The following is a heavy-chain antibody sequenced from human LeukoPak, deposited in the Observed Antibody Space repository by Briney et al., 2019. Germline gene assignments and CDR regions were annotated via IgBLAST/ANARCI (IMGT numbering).Heavy chain of an antibody. V-gene: IGHV4-59*01. CDR3: ARSRGYSGYAYDAFDI. CDR1: GASINNYY. Sequence: SGTLSLTCSVSGASINNYYWSWIREPPGRGLEWIGYVYYSGSTNYNPSLKSRVTTSVDTSKNQFSLKLSSVTAADTAVYYCARSRGYSGYAYDAFDIWGQGTMVTVSS. CDR2: VYYSGST. D-gene: IGHD5-12*01. J-gene: IGHJ3*02.